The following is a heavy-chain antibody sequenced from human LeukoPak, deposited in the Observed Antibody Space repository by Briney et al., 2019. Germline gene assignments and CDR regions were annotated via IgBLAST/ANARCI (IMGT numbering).Heavy chain of an antibody. CDR2: IYTSGST. D-gene: IGHD3-9*01. Sequence: SETLSLTCTVSGGSISRGSYYWSWIRQPAGKGLEWIGRIYTSGSTNYNPSLKSRVTISSDTSKNQFSLKLSSVTAADTAVYYCARFNQGGNILTGYSILTFDYWGQGTLVTVSS. CDR3: ARFNQGGNILTGYSILTFDY. CDR1: GGSISRGSYY. J-gene: IGHJ4*02. V-gene: IGHV4-61*02.